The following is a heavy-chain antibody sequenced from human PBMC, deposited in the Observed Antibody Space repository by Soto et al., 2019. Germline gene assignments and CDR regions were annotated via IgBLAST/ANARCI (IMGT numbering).Heavy chain of an antibody. CDR2: IKSRTDGGAA. Sequence: VQLVESGGGFVKPGGSLRLSCEGSGFTFINAWMSWVRQAPGKGLEWVGRIKSRTDGGAADYAAPVRGRFSISRDDSKNTLSLKRKCLKTGDSAFYYDHTDPGDSAHFGGQETLVAFPS. J-gene: IGHJ4*02. V-gene: IGHV3-15*01. CDR1: GFTFINAW. CDR3: HTDPGDSAHF. D-gene: IGHD4-17*01.